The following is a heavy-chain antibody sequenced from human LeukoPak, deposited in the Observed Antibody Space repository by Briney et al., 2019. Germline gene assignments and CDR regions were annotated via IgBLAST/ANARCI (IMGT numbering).Heavy chain of an antibody. J-gene: IGHJ4*02. CDR1: GFTFSSYG. CDR2: IRYDGSKK. V-gene: IGHV3-30*02. Sequence: GGSLRLSCAASGFTFSSYGMHWVRQAPGKGLEWVAFIRYDGSKKYYADSVKGRFTISRDNSKNTLYLQMNSLRSDDTAVYYCARDEYYDFWSGYGKPNLDYWGQGTLVTVSS. D-gene: IGHD3-3*01. CDR3: ARDEYYDFWSGYGKPNLDY.